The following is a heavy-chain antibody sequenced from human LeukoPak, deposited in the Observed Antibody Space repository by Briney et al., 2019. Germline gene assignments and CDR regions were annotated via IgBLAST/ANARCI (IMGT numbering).Heavy chain of an antibody. CDR3: AKDMGIAAGVDY. CDR2: IRYDGSNK. V-gene: IGHV3-30*02. D-gene: IGHD6-13*01. J-gene: IGHJ4*02. CDR1: GFTFSSYG. Sequence: GGSLRLSCAASGFTFSSYGMHWVRQAPGKGLEGVAFIRYDGSNKYYADSVKGRFTISRDNSKNTLYLQMNSLRAEDTAVYYCAKDMGIAAGVDYWGQGTLVTVSS.